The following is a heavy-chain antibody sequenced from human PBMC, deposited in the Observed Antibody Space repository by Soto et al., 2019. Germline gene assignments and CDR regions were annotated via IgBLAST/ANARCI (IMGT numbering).Heavy chain of an antibody. D-gene: IGHD3-16*02. Sequence: ASVKVSCKASGYTFTSYGISWVRQAPGQGLEWMGWISAYNGNTNYAQKLQGRVTMTTDTSTSTAYMELRSLRSDDTAVYYCARELYDYIWGSYRSPYYYYYMDVWGKGTTVTVSS. V-gene: IGHV1-18*01. CDR2: ISAYNGNT. J-gene: IGHJ6*03. CDR3: ARELYDYIWGSYRSPYYYYYMDV. CDR1: GYTFTSYG.